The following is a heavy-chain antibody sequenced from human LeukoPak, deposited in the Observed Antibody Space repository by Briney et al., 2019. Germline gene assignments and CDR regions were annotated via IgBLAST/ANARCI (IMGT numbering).Heavy chain of an antibody. CDR1: SGSISSSSYY. CDR2: IYYSGST. CDR3: ASLRERSYYARGFDY. V-gene: IGHV4-39*01. D-gene: IGHD1-26*01. J-gene: IGHJ4*02. Sequence: SEALSLTCTVSSGSISSSSYYWGWIRQPPGKGLEWIGSIYYSGSTYYIPSLKSRVTISVDTSKNQFSLKLSSVTAADTAVYYCASLRERSYYARGFDYWGQGTLVTVSS.